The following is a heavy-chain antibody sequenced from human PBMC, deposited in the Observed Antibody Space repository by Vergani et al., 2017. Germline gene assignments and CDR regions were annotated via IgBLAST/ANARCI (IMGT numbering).Heavy chain of an antibody. D-gene: IGHD4-17*01. CDR1: VGSISSGSYY. CDR3: ASSPAVGDYVF. Sequence: QVQLQESGPGLVKPSQTLSLTCTFSVGSISSGSYYWSWIRQPAGKGLEWIGRIYTSGSTNYNPSLKSRVTISVDTSKNQFSMKLSSVTAADTAVYYCASSPAVGDYVFWGQGTLVTVSS. CDR2: IYTSGST. V-gene: IGHV4-61*02. J-gene: IGHJ4*02.